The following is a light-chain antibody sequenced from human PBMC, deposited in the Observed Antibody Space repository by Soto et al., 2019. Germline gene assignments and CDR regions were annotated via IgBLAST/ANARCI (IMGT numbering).Light chain of an antibody. Sequence: DIQLTQSPSFVSAFVGDRVTISCRANDDISHNLNWYQQKPGRAPQLVIYETSTLLCGVPSRFSGSGSGTEFTLTISGLQPGDIAVYYCQQYSASPLPFGGGTRVEVK. CDR3: QQYSASPLP. CDR1: DDISHN. CDR2: ETS. J-gene: IGKJ4*01. V-gene: IGKV1-9*01.